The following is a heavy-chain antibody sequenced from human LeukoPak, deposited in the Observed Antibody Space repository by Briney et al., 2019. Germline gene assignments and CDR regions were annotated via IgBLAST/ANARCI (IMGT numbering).Heavy chain of an antibody. Sequence: PSEALSLTCAVYGGSFSSYYWGWIRQPPGKGLEWIGSIYYSGSTYYNPSLKSRVTISVDTSKNQFSLKLSSVTAADTAVYYCARHAPSSSWYPYYYYGMDVWGQGTTVTVSS. CDR2: IYYSGST. CDR3: ARHAPSSSWYPYYYYGMDV. D-gene: IGHD6-13*01. V-gene: IGHV4-39*01. CDR1: GGSFSSYY. J-gene: IGHJ6*02.